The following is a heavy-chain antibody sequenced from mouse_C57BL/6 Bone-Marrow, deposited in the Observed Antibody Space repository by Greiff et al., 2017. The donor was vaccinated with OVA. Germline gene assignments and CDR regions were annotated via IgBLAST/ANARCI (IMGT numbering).Heavy chain of an antibody. J-gene: IGHJ1*03. CDR3: AGYYYGSSYGYFDV. CDR1: GYTFTSYW. V-gene: IGHV1-69*01. Sequence: QVQLQQPGAELVMPGASVKLSCKASGYTFTSYWMHWVKQRPGQGLEWIGEIDPSDSYTNYNQKFKGKSTLTVDKSSSTAYMQLSSLASEDSAVYYCAGYYYGSSYGYFDVWGTGTTVTVSS. CDR2: IDPSDSYT. D-gene: IGHD1-1*01.